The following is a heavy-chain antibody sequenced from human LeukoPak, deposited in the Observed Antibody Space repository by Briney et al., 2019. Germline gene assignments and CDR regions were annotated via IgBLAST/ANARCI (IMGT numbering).Heavy chain of an antibody. D-gene: IGHD6-19*01. CDR3: ARESTGSYVDF. CDR1: GFTYSSYW. CDR2: INQDGSEI. V-gene: IGHV3-7*05. J-gene: IGHJ4*02. Sequence: GGSLSLSCAASGFTYSSYWMSWVRQAPGKGLEWVANINQDGSEIYYVDSVKGRFTISRDNAKNSLYLQMNSLRAEDTALYYCARESTGSYVDFWGQGALVTVSS.